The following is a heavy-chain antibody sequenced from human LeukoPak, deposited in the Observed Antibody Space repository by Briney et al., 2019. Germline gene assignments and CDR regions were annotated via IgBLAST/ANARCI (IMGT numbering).Heavy chain of an antibody. CDR3: ARNNGMDV. V-gene: IGHV3-7*03. CDR1: GFALSSHW. Sequence: GGSLRLSCAASGFALSSHWMTWVRQVPGRGPEWVVNVNRDGSETYYLDSVKGRFTISKDSAKNSLYLQMNSLRAEDTALYHCARNNGMDVWGQGTTVIVSS. J-gene: IGHJ6*02. CDR2: VNRDGSET.